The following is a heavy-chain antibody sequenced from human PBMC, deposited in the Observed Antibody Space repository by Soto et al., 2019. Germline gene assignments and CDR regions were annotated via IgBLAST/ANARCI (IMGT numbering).Heavy chain of an antibody. D-gene: IGHD3-16*01. CDR3: ARGCRWGGHYYFDY. V-gene: IGHV4-34*01. CDR2: INHSGST. CDR1: GGSFSGYY. Sequence: SETLSLTCAVYGGSFSGYYWTWIRQPPGTGLEWIGEINHSGSTNYNPSLKSRVTISVDTSKNQFSLKLTSVTAADTAVYYCARGCRWGGHYYFDYWGQGTLVTVSS. J-gene: IGHJ4*02.